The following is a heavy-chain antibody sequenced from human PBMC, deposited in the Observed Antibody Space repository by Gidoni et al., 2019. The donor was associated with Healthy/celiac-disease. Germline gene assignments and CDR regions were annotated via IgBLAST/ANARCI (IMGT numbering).Heavy chain of an antibody. CDR2: ISGSGGST. J-gene: IGHJ4*02. CDR3: AKDRVGDDYFDY. Sequence: EVQLLESGGGLVQPGGSLRLSCAASGFTFSSYAMSWVRQAPGKGLEWVAAISGSGGSTYYADSVKGRFTISRDNSKNTLYLQMNSLRAEDTAVYYCAKDRVGDDYFDYWGQGTLVTVSS. V-gene: IGHV3-23*01. CDR1: GFTFSSYA. D-gene: IGHD3-16*01.